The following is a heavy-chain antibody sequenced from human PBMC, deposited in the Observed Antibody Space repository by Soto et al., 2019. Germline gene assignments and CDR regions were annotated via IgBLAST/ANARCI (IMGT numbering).Heavy chain of an antibody. CDR2: ISVSVGST. J-gene: IGHJ4*02. D-gene: IGHD2-21*02. V-gene: IGHV3-23*01. Sequence: LRLSCGVSGFPFAPSTMSWVRQAPGKGLEWVSTISVSVGSTYSADSVQGRFTVSSDISDNTLFLRMTSLTADDTAVYFCAKRDVPHSTSNAYFYDHWGRGVLVTVSS. CDR1: GFPFAPST. CDR3: AKRDVPHSTSNAYFYDH.